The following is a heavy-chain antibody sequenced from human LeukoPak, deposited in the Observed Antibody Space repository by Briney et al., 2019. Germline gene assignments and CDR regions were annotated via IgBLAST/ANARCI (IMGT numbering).Heavy chain of an antibody. CDR3: AKDWREYDSSGPLDY. CDR2: ISYDGSNK. D-gene: IGHD3-22*01. Sequence: GGSLRLSCAASGFTFSSYGMHWVRQAPGKGLEWVAVISYDGSNKYYADSVKGRFTISRDNSKNTLYLQMNSLRAEDTAVYYCAKDWREYDSSGPLDYWGQGTLVTVSS. CDR1: GFTFSSYG. V-gene: IGHV3-30*18. J-gene: IGHJ4*02.